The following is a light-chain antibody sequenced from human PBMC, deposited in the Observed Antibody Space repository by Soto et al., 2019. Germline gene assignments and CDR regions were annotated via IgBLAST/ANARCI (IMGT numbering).Light chain of an antibody. CDR3: SSYTTSGTPV. V-gene: IGLV2-14*01. J-gene: IGLJ3*02. CDR1: SSDVGGYNY. Sequence: QSALTQPASVSGSPGQTITISCTGTSSDVGGYNYLSWYQQHPGKAPKVMIYEVSNRPSGVSNRFSGSKSGNTASLTISGLQAEEEDDYFCSSYTTSGTPVFGGGTKLTVL. CDR2: EVS.